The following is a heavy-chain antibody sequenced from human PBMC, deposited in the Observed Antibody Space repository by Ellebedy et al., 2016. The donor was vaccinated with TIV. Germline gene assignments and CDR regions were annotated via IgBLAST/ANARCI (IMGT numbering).Heavy chain of an antibody. V-gene: IGHV1-3*01. J-gene: IGHJ4*02. CDR3: ARCYYDILTGWVDYFDY. D-gene: IGHD3-9*01. CDR1: GYTFTSYA. CDR2: INAGNGNT. Sequence: ASVKVSXXASGYTFTSYAMHWVRQAPGQRLEWMGWINAGNGNTKYSQKFQGRVTITRDTSASTAYMELSSLRSEDTAVFYCARCYYDILTGWVDYFDYWGQGTLVTVSS.